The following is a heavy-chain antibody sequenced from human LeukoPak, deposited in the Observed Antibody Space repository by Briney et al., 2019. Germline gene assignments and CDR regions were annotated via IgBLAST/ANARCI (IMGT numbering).Heavy chain of an antibody. CDR2: INPNSGGT. D-gene: IGHD2-2*01. CDR1: GYTFTGYY. CDR3: AREFCSTTSCSFSGYYYMDV. Sequence: ASVKVSCKASGYTFTGYYMHWVRQAPGQGLEWMGRINPNSGGTNYAQKLQGRVTMTTDTSTSTAYMELKNLRSDDTAVYYCAREFCSTTSCSFSGYYYMDVWGKGTTVTVSS. J-gene: IGHJ6*03. V-gene: IGHV1-2*06.